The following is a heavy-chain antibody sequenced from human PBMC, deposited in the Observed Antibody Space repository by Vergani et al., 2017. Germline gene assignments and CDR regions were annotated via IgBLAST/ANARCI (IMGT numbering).Heavy chain of an antibody. Sequence: QVQLVQSGAEVKKPGASVKVSCKASGYTFTSYYMHWVRQAPGQGLEWMGIINPSGGSTSYAQKVQGRVTMTRVTSTSTVYMELSSLRSEDTTVYYCASGRCGGECYNSDWDQETLVTVPS. CDR2: INPSGGST. V-gene: IGHV1-46*03. J-gene: IGHJ4*02. CDR3: ASGRCGGECYNSD. CDR1: GYTFTSYY. D-gene: IGHD2-21*01.